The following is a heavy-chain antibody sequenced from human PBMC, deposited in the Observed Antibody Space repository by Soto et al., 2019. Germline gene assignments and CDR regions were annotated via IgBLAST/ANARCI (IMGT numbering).Heavy chain of an antibody. CDR1: GYTFTGYY. V-gene: IGHV1-2*04. Sequence: ASVTVSCKASGYTFTGYYMHWVRQAPGQGLEWMGWINPNSGGTNYAQKFQGWVTMTRDTSISTAYMELSRLRSDDTAVYYCARESSSSSERSFDPWGQGTLVTVSS. J-gene: IGHJ5*02. D-gene: IGHD6-6*01. CDR3: ARESSSSSERSFDP. CDR2: INPNSGGT.